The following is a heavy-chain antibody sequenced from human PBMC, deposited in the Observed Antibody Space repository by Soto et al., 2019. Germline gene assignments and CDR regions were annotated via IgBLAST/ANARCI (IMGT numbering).Heavy chain of an antibody. V-gene: IGHV1-18*01. CDR2: INPYNGNT. Sequence: ASVKVSCKASGYTFTSYGISWVRQAPGQGLEWMAWINPYNGNTKYAEKFLGRVTVTTDTSTATAYMEVRSLTSDDTAVFYCARVGVGLAAPRVWPYGGQGTPVTVSS. CDR1: GYTFTSYG. D-gene: IGHD6-13*01. CDR3: ARVGVGLAAPRVWPY. J-gene: IGHJ4*02.